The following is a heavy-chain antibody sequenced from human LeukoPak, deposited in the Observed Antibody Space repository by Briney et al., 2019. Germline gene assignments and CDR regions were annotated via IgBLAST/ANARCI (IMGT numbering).Heavy chain of an antibody. CDR1: GFTFSSYA. D-gene: IGHD2-2*01. V-gene: IGHV3-30*04. Sequence: GGFLRLSCAASGFTFSSYAMHWVRQAPGKGLEWVAVISYDGSNKYYADSVKGRFTISRDNSKNTLYLQMNSLRADDTAVYYCAKVRYQLLIDYWGQGTLVTVSS. J-gene: IGHJ4*02. CDR3: AKVRYQLLIDY. CDR2: ISYDGSNK.